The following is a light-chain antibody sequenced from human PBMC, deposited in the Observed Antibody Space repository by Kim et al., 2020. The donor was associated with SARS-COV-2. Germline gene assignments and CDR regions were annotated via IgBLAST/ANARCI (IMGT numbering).Light chain of an antibody. Sequence: APGKTARITCGGKNIGSYSVHWYQQRPGQAPVVVIYYDSDRPSGIPERFSGSNSGNTATLTISRAEAGDEADYYCQVWDSGTDRQVFGTGTKVTVL. CDR2: YDS. CDR1: NIGSYS. CDR3: QVWDSGTDRQV. J-gene: IGLJ1*01. V-gene: IGLV3-21*04.